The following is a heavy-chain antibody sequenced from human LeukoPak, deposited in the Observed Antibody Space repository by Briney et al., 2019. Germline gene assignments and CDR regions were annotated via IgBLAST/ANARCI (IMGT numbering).Heavy chain of an antibody. CDR2: ISSGSNYI. J-gene: IGHJ4*02. D-gene: IGHD1-26*01. V-gene: IGHV3-21*01. Sequence: GGSLRLSCAASGCTFSTYNMNWVRQAPGTRLEWVSSISSGSNYIYYADSVKGRFTISRDNAKNSLYLQMNSLRAEDTAVYYCARDREPTWGQGTLVTVSS. CDR1: GCTFSTYN. CDR3: ARDREPT.